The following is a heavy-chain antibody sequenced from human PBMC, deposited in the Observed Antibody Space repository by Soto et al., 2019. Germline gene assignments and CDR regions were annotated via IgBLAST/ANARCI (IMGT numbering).Heavy chain of an antibody. J-gene: IGHJ6*03. CDR1: GDSFNDYY. D-gene: IGHD5-12*01. CDR2: INPNGGVT. Sequence: QVQLVQSGAEVRKPGASVNVSCRSSGDSFNDYYIHWVRQAPGQGFEWMGWINPNGGVTKYTQKFQGWVSMTRDTSIRTVYMQLCRLRSDDTAVYYCARESGGATATLDYYYCYMDVWGTGTTVTVSS. CDR3: ARESGGATATLDYYYCYMDV. V-gene: IGHV1-2*04.